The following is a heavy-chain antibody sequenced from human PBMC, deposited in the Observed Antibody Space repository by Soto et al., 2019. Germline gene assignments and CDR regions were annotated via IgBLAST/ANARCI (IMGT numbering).Heavy chain of an antibody. CDR3: EKDTGWCGCSVFDY. V-gene: IGHV3-23*01. Sequence: GAQRVFCEPSGLIFSNYAMSWVRQDRGKGLEWVSAISGSVADTYYTESVKGRFTISRDNFKNTLYLQMNSLRAEDTAVYYYEKDTGWCGCSVFDYW. CDR1: GLIFSNYA. CDR2: ISGSVADT. D-gene: IGHD6-19*01. J-gene: IGHJ4*01.